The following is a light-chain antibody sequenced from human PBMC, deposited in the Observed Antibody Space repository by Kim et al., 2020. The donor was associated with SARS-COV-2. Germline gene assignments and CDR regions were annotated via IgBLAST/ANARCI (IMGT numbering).Light chain of an antibody. CDR3: QTWANNTVV. Sequence: SYELTQPPSVSVSPGRTATITCSGDDLGERYVCWYQQKPGQSPILIIYHDTKRPSGIPERFSGSNSGNTATLTISETQAMDEADYYCQTWANNTVVFGGGTKVTVL. J-gene: IGLJ2*01. V-gene: IGLV3-1*01. CDR1: DLGERY. CDR2: HDT.